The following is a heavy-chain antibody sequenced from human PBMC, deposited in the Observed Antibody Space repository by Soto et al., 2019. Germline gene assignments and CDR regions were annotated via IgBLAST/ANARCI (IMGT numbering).Heavy chain of an antibody. J-gene: IGHJ4*02. CDR3: AKVKAGGIAAKPLWDY. Sequence: EVQLLESGGGLVQPGGSLRLSCAASGFTFSNSAMSWVRQAPGKGLEWVSGVTAGGSSTYYADSVKGRFTISRDNSKNTLYLQMSSLRAEDTAVYYCAKVKAGGIAAKPLWDYWGQGTLVTVSS. CDR1: GFTFSNSA. D-gene: IGHD2-2*02. V-gene: IGHV3-23*01. CDR2: VTAGGSST.